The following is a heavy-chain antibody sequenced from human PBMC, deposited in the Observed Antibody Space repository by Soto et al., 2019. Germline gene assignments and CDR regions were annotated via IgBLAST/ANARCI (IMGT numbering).Heavy chain of an antibody. CDR3: ARDRGYCSGGSCYEFGY. Sequence: GGSLRLSCAASGFTFSSYGMHWVRQAPGKGLEWVAVIWYDGSNKYYADSVKGRFTISRDNSKNTLYLQMNSLRAEDTAVYYCARDRGYCSGGSCYEFGYWGQGTLVTVSS. D-gene: IGHD2-15*01. CDR1: GFTFSSYG. V-gene: IGHV3-33*01. CDR2: IWYDGSNK. J-gene: IGHJ4*02.